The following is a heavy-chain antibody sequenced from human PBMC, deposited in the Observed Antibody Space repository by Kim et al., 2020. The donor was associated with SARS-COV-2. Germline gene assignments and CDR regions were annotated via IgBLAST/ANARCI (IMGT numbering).Heavy chain of an antibody. Sequence: SETLSLTCTVSGGTISNSSYYWGWIRQPPGKGREWSGSINYIGSTYYNLSPKSRVTISVDTSKNQFSLKLSSVTAADTPVCYCARQAREFPVRVNWIDP. CDR3: ARQAREFPVRVNWIDP. J-gene: IGHJ5*02. CDR2: INYIGST. V-gene: IGHV4-39*01. D-gene: IGHD3-10*01. CDR1: GGTISNSSYY.